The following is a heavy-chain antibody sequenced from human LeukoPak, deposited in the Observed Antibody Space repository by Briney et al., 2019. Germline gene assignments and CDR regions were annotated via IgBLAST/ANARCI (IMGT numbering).Heavy chain of an antibody. CDR3: ATPPPVLRYFDWLLPPDAFDI. D-gene: IGHD3-9*01. Sequence: GGSLRLSCAASGFTFSSYAMSWVRQAPGKGLEWVSAISGSGGSTYYANSVKGRFTISRDNSKNTLYLQMNSLRAEDTAVYYCATPPPVLRYFDWLLPPDAFDIWGQGTMVTVSS. CDR2: ISGSGGST. V-gene: IGHV3-23*01. CDR1: GFTFSSYA. J-gene: IGHJ3*02.